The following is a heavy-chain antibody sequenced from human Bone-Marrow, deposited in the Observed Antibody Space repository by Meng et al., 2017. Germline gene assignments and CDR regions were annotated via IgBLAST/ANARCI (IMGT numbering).Heavy chain of an antibody. Sequence: GESLKISCQGSGYSFTSYWIGWVRQMPGKGLEWMGIIYPGDSDTRYSPSFQGQVTISADKSISTAYLQWSSLKASDTAMYYCARLPITMIVVVITGAFDIWGQGTMVTVSS. V-gene: IGHV5-51*01. CDR3: ARLPITMIVVVITGAFDI. CDR2: IYPGDSDT. D-gene: IGHD3-22*01. J-gene: IGHJ3*02. CDR1: GYSFTSYW.